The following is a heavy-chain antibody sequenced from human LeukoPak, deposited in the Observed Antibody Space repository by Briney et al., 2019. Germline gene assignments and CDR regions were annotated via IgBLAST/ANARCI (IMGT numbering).Heavy chain of an antibody. V-gene: IGHV4-34*01. J-gene: IGHJ3*02. D-gene: IGHD2-2*01. CDR3: ARDTEAGYCSSTSCSRDAFDI. CDR2: IYYSGST. Sequence: SETLSLTCAVYGGSFSGYYWNWVRQPPGKGLEWIGSIYYSGSTYYNPSLKSRVTISVDTSKNQFSLKLSSVTAADTAVYYCARDTEAGYCSSTSCSRDAFDIWGQGTMVTVSS. CDR1: GGSFSGYY.